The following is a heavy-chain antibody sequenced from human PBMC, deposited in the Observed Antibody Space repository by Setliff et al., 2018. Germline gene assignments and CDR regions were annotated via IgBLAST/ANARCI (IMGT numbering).Heavy chain of an antibody. V-gene: IGHV4-38-2*01. D-gene: IGHD5-18*01. CDR2: IYHTGST. CDR1: GYSISSDSY. CDR3: ASLSPLRGYSYGIDY. Sequence: KASETLSLTCAVSGYSISSDSYWGWIRQPPGKGLEWIASIYHTGSTYYNPSLKSRITMSVDTSKNQFSLKLTSVTAADTAVDYCASLSPLRGYSYGIDYWGQGTLVTVSS. J-gene: IGHJ4*02.